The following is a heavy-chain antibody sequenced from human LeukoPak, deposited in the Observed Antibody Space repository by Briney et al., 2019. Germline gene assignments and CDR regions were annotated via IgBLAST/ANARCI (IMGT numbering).Heavy chain of an antibody. D-gene: IGHD3-16*01. J-gene: IGHJ5*02. CDR1: GDSISSGNYF. CDR3: ARDRQLGWFGP. V-gene: IGHV4-61*02. CDR2: IHSDGLA. Sequence: SQTLPLTCTVSGDSISSGNYFWAWIRQSAGKGLEWTGRIHSDGLANYNPSLRSRVTISVDTSNNQFSLKVKSVTAADTATYYCARDRQLGWFGPWGQGILVTVSS.